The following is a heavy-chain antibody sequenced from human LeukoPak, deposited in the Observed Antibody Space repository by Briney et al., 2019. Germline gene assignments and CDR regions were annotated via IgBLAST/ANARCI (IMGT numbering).Heavy chain of an antibody. CDR2: IYSGGST. J-gene: IGHJ4*02. Sequence: GGSLRLSCAASRFTFSTYDMHWVRQAPGKGLEWVSLIYSGGSTYYADSVMGRSTISRDKSNNTLYLQMNSLRAEDTAVYYCATGGRSGVAFESWGQGTLVTVSS. CDR1: RFTFSTYD. CDR3: ATGGRSGVAFES. D-gene: IGHD2-15*01. V-gene: IGHV3-53*01.